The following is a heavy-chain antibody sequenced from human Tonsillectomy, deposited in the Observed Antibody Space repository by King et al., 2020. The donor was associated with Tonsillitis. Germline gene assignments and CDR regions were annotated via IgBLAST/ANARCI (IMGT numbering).Heavy chain of an antibody. D-gene: IGHD2-15*01. CDR2: ISSSGGTV. CDR1: AFTFSSYE. CDR3: AREEIFYYMDV. V-gene: IGHV3-48*03. J-gene: IGHJ6*03. Sequence: VQLVQSGGGLVQPGGSLRLSCVASAFTFSSYEMNWVRQAPGKGLEWVSYISSSGGTVYYAESVKGRFIISRDNAKKSLYLQMSSLRAEDTAVYYCAREEIFYYMDVWGKGTTVTVSS.